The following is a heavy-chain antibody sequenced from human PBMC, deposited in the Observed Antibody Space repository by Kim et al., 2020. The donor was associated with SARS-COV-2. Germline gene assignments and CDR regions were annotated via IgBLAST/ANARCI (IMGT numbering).Heavy chain of an antibody. Sequence: SETLSLTCTVSGGSISSYYWSWIRQPPGKGLEWIGYIYYSGSTNYNPSLKSRVTISVDTSKNQFSLKLSSLTAADTAVYYCARAWAYCSSTSCYLPGNY. CDR3: ARAWAYCSSTSCYLPGNY. CDR1: GGSISSYY. V-gene: IGHV4-59*01. J-gene: IGHJ6*01. CDR2: IYYSGST. D-gene: IGHD2-2*01.